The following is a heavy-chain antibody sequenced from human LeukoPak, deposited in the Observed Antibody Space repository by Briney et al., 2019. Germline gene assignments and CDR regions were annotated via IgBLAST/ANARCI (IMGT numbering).Heavy chain of an antibody. D-gene: IGHD1-26*01. CDR2: MSPNSGDT. V-gene: IGHV1-8*01. Sequence: ASVKVSCKASGYTFTSHDINWVRQATGQGLEWMGWMSPNSGDTGYAQKFQGRVTMTSDSSISTAYMELSSLRSDDTAVYYCARDESGPFDYWGQGTLVTVSS. CDR3: ARDESGPFDY. J-gene: IGHJ4*02. CDR1: GYTFTSHD.